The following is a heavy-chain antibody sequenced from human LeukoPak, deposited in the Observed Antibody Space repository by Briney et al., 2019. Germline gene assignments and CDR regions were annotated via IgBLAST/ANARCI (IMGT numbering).Heavy chain of an antibody. Sequence: GRSLRLSCAASGFTFSIYSMTWVRQAPGKGLEWVSSISGSSSDIYYGDSVKGRFTISRDNAKKSLSLQMNNLRVDDTAVYYCAKDRVPYGATRIDYWGQGTLVTVSS. V-gene: IGHV3-21*01. CDR3: AKDRVPYGATRIDY. CDR2: ISGSSSDI. CDR1: GFTFSIYS. D-gene: IGHD4-17*01. J-gene: IGHJ4*02.